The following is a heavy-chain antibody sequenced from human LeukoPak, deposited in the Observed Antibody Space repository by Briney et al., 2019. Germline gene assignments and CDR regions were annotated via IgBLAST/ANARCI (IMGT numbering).Heavy chain of an antibody. J-gene: IGHJ4*02. CDR1: GYSFTNYW. CDR2: IYPGDSDT. CDR3: ARRVGSGYEFDY. Sequence: GDSLKISCKVSGYSFTNYWIAWVRQTPGKGLEWMGIIYPGDSDTRYSPSFQGQVTISADKSISTAYLQWSSLKASDTAMYYCARRVGSGYEFDYWGQGTLVTVSS. D-gene: IGHD3-22*01. V-gene: IGHV5-51*01.